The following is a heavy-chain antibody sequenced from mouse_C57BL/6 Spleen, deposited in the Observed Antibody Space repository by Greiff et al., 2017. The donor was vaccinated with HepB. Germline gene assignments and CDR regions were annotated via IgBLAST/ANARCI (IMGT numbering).Heavy chain of an antibody. J-gene: IGHJ4*01. CDR1: GYSFTGYY. CDR3: ARWITTGYYYAMDY. CDR2: INPSTGGT. V-gene: IGHV1-42*01. D-gene: IGHD2-4*01. Sequence: VQLQQSGPELVKPGASVKISCKASGYSFTGYYMNWVKQSPEKSLEWIGEINPSTGGTTYNQKFKAKATLTVDKSSSTAYMQLKSLTSEDSAVYYCARWITTGYYYAMDYWGQGTSVTVSS.